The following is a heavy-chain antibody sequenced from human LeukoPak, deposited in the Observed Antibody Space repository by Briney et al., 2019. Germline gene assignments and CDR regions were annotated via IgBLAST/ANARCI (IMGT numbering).Heavy chain of an antibody. CDR3: AELGITMIGGV. V-gene: IGHV3-48*04. J-gene: IGHJ6*04. CDR2: ISSINSGE. Sequence: GGSLRLSCAASGFAFNTYSMNWVRQAPGKGLEWISYISSINSGEYYADSVKGRFTISRDNAKNSLYLQVNSLRAEDTAVYYCAELGITMIGGVWGKGTTVTISS. D-gene: IGHD3-10*02. CDR1: GFAFNTYS.